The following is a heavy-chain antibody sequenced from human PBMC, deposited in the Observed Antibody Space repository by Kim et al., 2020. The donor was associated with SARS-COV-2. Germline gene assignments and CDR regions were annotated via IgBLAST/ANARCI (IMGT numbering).Heavy chain of an antibody. CDR3: SRRPIAVAGGGAFDI. Sequence: SQTLSLTCAVYGGSFSGYYWSWIRQPPGKGLEWIGEINHSGSTNYNPSLKSRVTISVDTSKNQFSLKLSSVTAADTAVYYCSRRPIAVAGGGAFDIWGQG. V-gene: IGHV4-34*01. D-gene: IGHD6-19*01. J-gene: IGHJ3*02. CDR1: GGSFSGYY. CDR2: INHSGST.